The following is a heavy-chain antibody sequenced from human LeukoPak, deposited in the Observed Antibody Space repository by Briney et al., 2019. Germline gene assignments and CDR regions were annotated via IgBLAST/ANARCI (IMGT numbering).Heavy chain of an antibody. CDR3: AREGGPYRPLDY. Sequence: SETLSLTCGASGGSISNTNWWTWLRQPPGKRLECTGEANHQSSTNYTPSLKRRVAMSVDKSENHSSLKLTSVTAADTAVYYCAREGGPYRPLDYAGQGTLVTVAS. J-gene: IGHJ4*02. V-gene: IGHV4-4*02. CDR1: GGSISNTNW. CDR2: ANHQSST.